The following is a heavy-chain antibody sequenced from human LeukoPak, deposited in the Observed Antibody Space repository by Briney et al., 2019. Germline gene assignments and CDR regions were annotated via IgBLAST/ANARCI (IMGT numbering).Heavy chain of an antibody. J-gene: IGHJ4*02. V-gene: IGHV3-20*04. Sequence: GGSLRLSCAASGFTFDDYGMSWVRQAPGKGLEWVSGINWNGGSTGYADSVKGRFTISRDNAKNSLYLQMNSLRAEDTALYYCGKDMSPGGLDNWGQGTLVTVSS. CDR1: GFTFDDYG. D-gene: IGHD3-10*01. CDR2: INWNGGST. CDR3: GKDMSPGGLDN.